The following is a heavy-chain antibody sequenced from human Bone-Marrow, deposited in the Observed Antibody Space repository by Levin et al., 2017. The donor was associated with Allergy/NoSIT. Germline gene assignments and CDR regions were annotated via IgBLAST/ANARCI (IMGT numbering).Heavy chain of an antibody. CDR3: ARDPARGYYDSSGYSGDH. D-gene: IGHD3-22*01. Sequence: GGSLRLSCAASGFTFRHYTMNWVRQAPGKGLEWVSCITSSGDGTYYADSVKGRFTISRDNAKNSLYLQLNRLRDKDTAMYYCARDPARGYYDSSGYSGDHWGQGTLVTVSS. CDR1: GFTFRHYT. CDR2: ITSSGDGT. V-gene: IGHV3-48*02. J-gene: IGHJ4*02.